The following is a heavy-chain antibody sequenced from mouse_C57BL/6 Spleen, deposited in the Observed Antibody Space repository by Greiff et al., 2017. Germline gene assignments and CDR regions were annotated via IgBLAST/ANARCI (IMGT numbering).Heavy chain of an antibody. D-gene: IGHD2-2*01. V-gene: IGHV14-2*01. J-gene: IGHJ3*01. Sequence: VQLQQSGAELVKPGASVKLSCTASGFNITDYYMHWVKQRPEQGLEWIGRIDPEDGETKYAPKFQGKATITVDTSSNTAYMQLSSLTTEDSAIDYGARAGYGYYWFAYWGQGTLVTVSA. CDR1: GFNITDYY. CDR3: ARAGYGYYWFAY. CDR2: IDPEDGET.